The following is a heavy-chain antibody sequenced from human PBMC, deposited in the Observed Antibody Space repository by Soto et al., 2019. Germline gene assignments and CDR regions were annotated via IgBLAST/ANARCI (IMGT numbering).Heavy chain of an antibody. D-gene: IGHD1-1*01. CDR2: INPNSGGT. V-gene: IGHV1-2*02. CDR1: GYTFTGYY. CDR3: VQRGGGY. J-gene: IGHJ4*02. Sequence: QVQLVQSGAEVKKPGASVKVSCKASGYTFTGYYMHWVRQAPGQGLEWMGWINPNSGGTNYAQKFQGRVTMTRDTAIRPAYMGRGRLGSDDTAVYFWVQRGGGYWGQGTLVTVSS.